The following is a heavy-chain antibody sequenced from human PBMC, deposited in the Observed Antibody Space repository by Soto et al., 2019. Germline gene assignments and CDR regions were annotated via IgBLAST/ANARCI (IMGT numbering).Heavy chain of an antibody. CDR3: AKASNYYYYGMDV. V-gene: IGHV3-30*18. CDR1: GFTFSSYG. J-gene: IGHJ6*02. CDR2: ISYDGSNK. Sequence: PGGPLRLSCAASGFTFSSYGMHWARQAPDKGLEWVAVISYDGSNKYYADSVKGRFTISRDNSKNTLYLQMNSLRAEDTAVYYSAKASNYYYYGMDVWGQGTTVTVSS.